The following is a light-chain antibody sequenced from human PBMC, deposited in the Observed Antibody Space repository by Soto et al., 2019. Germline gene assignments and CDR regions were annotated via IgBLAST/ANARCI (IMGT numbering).Light chain of an antibody. Sequence: EIVLTQSPGTLSLSPRERATLSCRASQSVTSNSLAWYHHRPGQAPRLLIYGVSNRAPGIPDRFSGSGSGTHFTLTISRLEPEDFAVYYCQQSAASPRTFGQGTQVEVK. CDR1: QSVTSNS. CDR3: QQSAASPRT. J-gene: IGKJ1*01. V-gene: IGKV3-20*01. CDR2: GVS.